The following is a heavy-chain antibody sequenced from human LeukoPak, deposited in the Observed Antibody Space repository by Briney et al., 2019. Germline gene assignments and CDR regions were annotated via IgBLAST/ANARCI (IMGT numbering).Heavy chain of an antibody. Sequence: SETLSLTCTVSGYSISSGYYWGWIRQPPGKGLEWIGSVYRGGYTYYNPSLKSRVTISVDTSKNQFSLNLSSVTAADTAVYYCARLIGLGEVSPYFDSWGQGRLVTVSS. CDR2: VYRGGYT. CDR3: ARLIGLGEVSPYFDS. D-gene: IGHD3-16*01. V-gene: IGHV4-38-2*02. J-gene: IGHJ4*02. CDR1: GYSISSGYY.